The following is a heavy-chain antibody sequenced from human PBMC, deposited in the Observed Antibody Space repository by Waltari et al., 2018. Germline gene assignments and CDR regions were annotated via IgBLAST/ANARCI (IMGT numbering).Heavy chain of an antibody. Sequence: QVQLVQSGAEVKKPGSSVTVSCKASGGTFSSYAISWVRQAPGQGLEWMGRIIPIFGTANYAQKFQGRVTITADKSTSTAYMELSSLRSEDTAVYYCASDYYDSSGYYYVDYWGQGTLVTVSS. J-gene: IGHJ4*02. D-gene: IGHD3-22*01. CDR1: GGTFSSYA. CDR2: IIPIFGTA. CDR3: ASDYYDSSGYYYVDY. V-gene: IGHV1-69*08.